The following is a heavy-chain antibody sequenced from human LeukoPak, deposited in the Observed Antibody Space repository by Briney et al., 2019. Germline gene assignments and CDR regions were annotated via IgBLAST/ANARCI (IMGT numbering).Heavy chain of an antibody. CDR3: ARGYSSTAYFDY. D-gene: IGHD6-19*01. CDR2: INPNSGGT. V-gene: IGHV1-2*02. Sequence: ASVKVSCKASGYTFTGYYMHWVRQAPGQGLEWMGWINPNSGGTNYAQKFQGRVTMARDTSISTAYMELSRLRSDDTAVYYCARGYSSTAYFDYWGQGTLVTVSS. J-gene: IGHJ4*02. CDR1: GYTFTGYY.